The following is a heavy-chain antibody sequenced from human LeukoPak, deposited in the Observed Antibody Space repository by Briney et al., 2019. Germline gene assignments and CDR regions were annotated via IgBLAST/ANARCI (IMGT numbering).Heavy chain of an antibody. CDR1: GYTFSSYD. D-gene: IGHD1-26*01. V-gene: IGHV1-8*01. J-gene: IGHJ6*02. CDR2: MNPNSGNT. CDR3: ARGGRYYYGMDV. Sequence: ASVKVSCKASGYTFSSYDINWVRQATGQGVEWMGWMNPNSGNTGYAQKFQGRVTMTRNTSISTAYMELSSLRSEDTAVYYCARGGRYYYGMDVWSQGATVTVSS.